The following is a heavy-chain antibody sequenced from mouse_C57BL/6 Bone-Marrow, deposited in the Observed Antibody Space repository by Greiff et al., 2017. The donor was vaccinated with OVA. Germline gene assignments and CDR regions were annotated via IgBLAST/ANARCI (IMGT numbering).Heavy chain of an antibody. CDR3: TRSLYGKSY. D-gene: IGHD2-1*01. CDR2: IYPGNSDT. Sequence: EVQLQESGTVLARPGASVKMSCKTSGYTFTSYWMHWVKQRPGQGLEWIGAIYPGNSDTSYNQKFKGKATLTAVTSASTAYMELSSLTNEDAAVYYCTRSLYGKSYWGQGTTLTVSS. CDR1: GYTFTSYW. V-gene: IGHV1-5*01. J-gene: IGHJ2*01.